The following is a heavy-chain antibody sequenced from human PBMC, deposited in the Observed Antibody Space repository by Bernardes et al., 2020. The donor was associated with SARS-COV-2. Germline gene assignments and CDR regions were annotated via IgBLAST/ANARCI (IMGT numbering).Heavy chain of an antibody. D-gene: IGHD3-22*01. J-gene: IGHJ5*02. Sequence: GSLRLSCAASGFTFSSYAMSWVRQAPGKGLEWVSAISGSGGSTYYTVSVKGRFTISRDNSKNTLFLQMNSLRAEDTAVYYCAKDYDSSGYYTFLNWFDPWGQGTLVTVSS. CDR1: GFTFSSYA. V-gene: IGHV3-23*01. CDR2: ISGSGGST. CDR3: AKDYDSSGYYTFLNWFDP.